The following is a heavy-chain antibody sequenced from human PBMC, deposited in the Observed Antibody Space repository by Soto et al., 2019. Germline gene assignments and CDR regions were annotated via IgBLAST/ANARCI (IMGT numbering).Heavy chain of an antibody. CDR1: GYAFTRYY. CDR3: LRDLDIFRRGPASFDP. CDR2: INPSGGGT. D-gene: IGHD3-3*02. Sequence: GASVKVSCKASGYAFTRYYIHWVRQAPGQGLEWMGIINPSGGGTTYAQKFQGRVTMIRDTSTSTVYMELSSLRSEDTAVYYCLRDLDIFRRGPASFDPWGQGTLVTVSS. J-gene: IGHJ5*02. V-gene: IGHV1-46*01.